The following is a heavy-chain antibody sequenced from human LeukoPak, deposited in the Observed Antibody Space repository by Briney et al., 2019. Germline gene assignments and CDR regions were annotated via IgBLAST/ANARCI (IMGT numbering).Heavy chain of an antibody. Sequence: GSLRLSCAASGFTFSSYGMSWVRQAPGKGLVWVSRINSDGSSTSYADSVKGRFTISRDNAKNTLYLQMNSLRAEDTAVYYCAREGYYDSSGTYYFDYWGQGTLVTVSS. CDR1: GFTFSSYG. J-gene: IGHJ4*02. CDR3: AREGYYDSSGTYYFDY. D-gene: IGHD3-22*01. V-gene: IGHV3-74*01. CDR2: INSDGSST.